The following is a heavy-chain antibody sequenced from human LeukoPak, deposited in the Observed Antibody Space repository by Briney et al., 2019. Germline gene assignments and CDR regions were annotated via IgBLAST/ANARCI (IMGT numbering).Heavy chain of an antibody. CDR1: GFTFSSYG. V-gene: IGHV3-30*18. J-gene: IGHJ3*02. CDR2: ISYDGSNK. Sequence: GRSLRLSCAASGFTFSSYGMHWVRQAPSKGLEWVAVISYDGSNKYYADSVKGRFTISRDNSKNTLYLQMNSLRAEDTAVYYCAKIAGLRDAFDIWGQGTMVTVSS. D-gene: IGHD4-17*01. CDR3: AKIAGLRDAFDI.